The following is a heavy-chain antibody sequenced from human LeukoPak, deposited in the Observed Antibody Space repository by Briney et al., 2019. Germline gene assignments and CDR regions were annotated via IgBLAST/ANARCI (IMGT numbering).Heavy chain of an antibody. CDR3: ARPQLYDYVWGSYRSSFAFDI. D-gene: IGHD3-16*02. CDR2: IYYSGST. Sequence: SETLSLTCTVSGGSISSSSYYWGWISQPPGKGLEWIGSIYYSGSTYYNPPLKSRVTISVDTSNNQFSLKLSSVTAADTAVYYCARPQLYDYVWGSYRSSFAFDIWGQGTMVTVSS. J-gene: IGHJ3*02. V-gene: IGHV4-39*01. CDR1: GGSISSSSYY.